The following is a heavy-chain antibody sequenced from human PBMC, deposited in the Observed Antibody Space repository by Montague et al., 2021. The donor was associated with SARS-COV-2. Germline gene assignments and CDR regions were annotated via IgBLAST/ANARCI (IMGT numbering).Heavy chain of an antibody. CDR1: GVSISGYTYF. CDR2: VYYSGST. V-gene: IGHV4-39*01. CDR3: ARHRVASGWNYFDP. D-gene: IGHD1-7*01. J-gene: IGHJ5*02. Sequence: SETLSLTCTVSGVSISGYTYFWGWIRQPPGKGLEWIASVYYSGSTYYNPSLKSRVTISVDTSKNQSSLQVSSATAADSAIYYCARHRVASGWNYFDPWGRGTRGTGS.